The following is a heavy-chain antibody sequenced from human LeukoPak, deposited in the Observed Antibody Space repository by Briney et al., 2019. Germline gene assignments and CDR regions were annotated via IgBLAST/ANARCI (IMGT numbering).Heavy chain of an antibody. V-gene: IGHV4-59*08. CDR3: ARLYDDGSGPNWFDP. Sequence: PSETLSLTCTVSGGSISSYYWSWIRQPPGKGLEWIGYIYYSGSTNYNPSLKSRVTISVDTSKNQFSLKLSSVTAADTAVYYCARLYDDGSGPNWFDPWGRGTLVTVSS. CDR2: IYYSGST. CDR1: GGSISSYY. J-gene: IGHJ5*02. D-gene: IGHD3-10*01.